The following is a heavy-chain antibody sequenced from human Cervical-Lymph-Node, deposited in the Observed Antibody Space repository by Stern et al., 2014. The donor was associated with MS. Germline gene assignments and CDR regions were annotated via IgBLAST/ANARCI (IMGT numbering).Heavy chain of an antibody. CDR2: IIPIVYIA. CDR1: GGSFRNYA. D-gene: IGHD3-22*01. V-gene: IGHV1-69*01. J-gene: IGHJ4*02. CDR3: ARGDSSGWYSLDD. Sequence: QVQLVQSGAEVKKPASSVKVSCKASGGSFRNYAISWVRQAPGQGLEWMGGIIPIVYIANYAQKFQGRVTITADESTSTAYMELSSLISEDTAVYYCARGDSSGWYSLDDWGQGTLVTVSS.